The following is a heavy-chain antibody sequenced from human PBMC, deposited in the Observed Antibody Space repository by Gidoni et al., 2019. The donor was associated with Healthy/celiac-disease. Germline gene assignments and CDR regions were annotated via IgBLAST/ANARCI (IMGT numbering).Heavy chain of an antibody. J-gene: IGHJ1*01. V-gene: IGHV1-2*02. CDR3: ARDSGSSWYYEYFQH. CDR2: INPNSGGT. CDR1: GSPFPGYY. Sequence: QVPLLQSGAEVKKPGASVQVSCKAYGSPFPGYYMHWVRQAPGPGLEWMGWINPNSGGTNYAQKFQGRVTMTRDTSISTAYMELSRLRSDDTAVYYCARDSGSSWYYEYFQHWGQSTLVTVSS. D-gene: IGHD6-13*01.